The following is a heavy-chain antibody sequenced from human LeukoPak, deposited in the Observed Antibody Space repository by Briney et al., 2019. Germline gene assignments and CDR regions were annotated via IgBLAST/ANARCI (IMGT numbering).Heavy chain of an antibody. D-gene: IGHD7-27*01. V-gene: IGHV4-39*01. Sequence: PSETLSLTCTVSGGSISSSSYYWGWIRQPPGKGLEWIGSIYYSGSTYYNPSLKSRVTISVDTSKNQFSLKLSSVTAADTAVYYCATPRSGYYFDYWGQGTLVTVSS. J-gene: IGHJ4*02. CDR1: GGSISSSSYY. CDR3: ATPRSGYYFDY. CDR2: IYYSGST.